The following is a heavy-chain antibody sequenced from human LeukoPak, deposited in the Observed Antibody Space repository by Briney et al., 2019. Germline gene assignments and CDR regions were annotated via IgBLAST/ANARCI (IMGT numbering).Heavy chain of an antibody. CDR3: AREHDCSSTSCSFDY. CDR1: GYIFTTYY. CDR2: INPRGGST. J-gene: IGHJ4*02. D-gene: IGHD2-2*01. Sequence: GASVKVSCKASGYIFTTYYMHWLRQAPGQGPEWMGIINPRGGSTDYAQKFQGRVTMTRDTSISTAYMELSRLRSDDTAVYYCAREHDCSSTSCSFDYWGQGTLVTVSS. V-gene: IGHV1-2*02.